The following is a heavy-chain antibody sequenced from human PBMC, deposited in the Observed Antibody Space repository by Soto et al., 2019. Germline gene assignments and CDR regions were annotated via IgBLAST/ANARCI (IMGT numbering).Heavy chain of an antibody. Sequence: SGGSLRLSCAATGFTFGFNALSWVRQAPGKGLEWVSSISAGGVSTNYADSVRGRFTISRDNSKSTVYLELNNLSAEDTAVYHCAKNQGVELVPLATVDWFDPWGQGSVVTVSS. D-gene: IGHD1-26*01. V-gene: IGHV3-23*01. J-gene: IGHJ5*02. CDR1: GFTFGFNA. CDR2: ISAGGVST. CDR3: AKNQGVELVPLATVDWFDP.